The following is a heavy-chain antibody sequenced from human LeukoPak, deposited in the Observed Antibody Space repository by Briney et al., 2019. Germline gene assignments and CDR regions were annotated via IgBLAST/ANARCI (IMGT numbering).Heavy chain of an antibody. V-gene: IGHV4-31*03. CDR1: GGSISNGDHY. Sequence: SETLSLTCTVSGGSISNGDHYWSWIRQHPGKGLEWIGYIYYSGSTYYSPSLKSRATISVDTSKNQFSLNLSSVTAADTAVYYCARDRYDSYPMDVWGQGTTVTVSS. CDR3: ARDRYDSYPMDV. D-gene: IGHD3-3*01. CDR2: IYYSGST. J-gene: IGHJ6*02.